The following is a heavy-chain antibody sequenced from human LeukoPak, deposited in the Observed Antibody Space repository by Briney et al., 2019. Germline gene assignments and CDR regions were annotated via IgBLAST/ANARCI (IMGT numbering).Heavy chain of an antibody. CDR3: GGCSSTSCYGIDY. J-gene: IGHJ4*02. CDR1: GFTVSSNY. CDR2: IYSGGST. V-gene: IGHV3-53*05. Sequence: PGGSLRLSCAASGFTVSSNYMSWVRQAPGKGLEWVSVIYSGGSTYYADSVKGRFTISRDNSKNTLYLQMNSLRAEDTAVYYCGGCSSTSCYGIDYWGQGTLVTVSS. D-gene: IGHD2-2*01.